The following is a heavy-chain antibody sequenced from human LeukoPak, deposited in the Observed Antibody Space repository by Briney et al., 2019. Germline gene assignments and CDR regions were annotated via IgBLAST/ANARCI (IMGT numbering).Heavy chain of an antibody. V-gene: IGHV3-74*01. D-gene: IGHD2-2*02. CDR3: ARDPLVYM. CDR1: GFSFSHSW. Sequence: GGSLRLSCATSGFSFSHSWMHWFRQVPGKGLEWVARIKGDGSTTRNADSVKGRFTISRDNAKNTLYLQMNSLRAEDTAVYYCARDPLVYMWGQGSLVTVSS. J-gene: IGHJ4*02. CDR2: IKGDGSTT.